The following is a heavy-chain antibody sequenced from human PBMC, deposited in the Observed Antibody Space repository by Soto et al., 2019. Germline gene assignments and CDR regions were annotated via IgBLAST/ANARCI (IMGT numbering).Heavy chain of an antibody. CDR2: INAGNGNT. V-gene: IGHV1-3*01. CDR1: GYAFPSYS. D-gene: IGHD5-12*01. Sequence: ASVKVSFKASGYAFPSYSMHLVRQAPGQRLEWMGWINAGNGNTKYSQKFQGRITLTADESTTTIYMELSSLRSDDTAVYYCEKDGGKDGYFGNWFDPWGQGTQVTVSS. CDR3: EKDGGKDGYFGNWFDP. J-gene: IGHJ5*02.